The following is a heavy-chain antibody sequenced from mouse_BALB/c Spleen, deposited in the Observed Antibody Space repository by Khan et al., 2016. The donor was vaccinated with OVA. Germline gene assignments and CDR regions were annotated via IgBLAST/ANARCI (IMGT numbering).Heavy chain of an antibody. J-gene: IGHJ3*01. CDR2: ISSAADYT. V-gene: IGHV5-6*01. Sequence: EVVLVESGGDLVKPGGSLKLSCAASGFTFSSYSMSWVRQIPDKRLEWVATISSAADYTYYPDSVKGRFTISRDNAKNTLYLQMSSLKSEDTAMYYCASHLTGSFAYWGQGTLVTVS. CDR1: GFTFSSYS. D-gene: IGHD4-1*01. CDR3: ASHLTGSFAY.